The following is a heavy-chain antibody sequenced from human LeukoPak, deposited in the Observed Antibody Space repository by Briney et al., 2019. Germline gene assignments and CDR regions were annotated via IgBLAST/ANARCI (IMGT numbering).Heavy chain of an antibody. CDR1: GGSFSGYS. V-gene: IGHV4-34*01. CDR2: IIHSGST. Sequence: NASETLSLTCAVNGGSFSGYSWSWIRQSPGKGLEWIADIIHSGSTNYNPSLKSRVTISLDTSRNQFSLKLTSVTAADTAVYYCARGQTELGTAYYYYMDVWGKGTTVTVSS. D-gene: IGHD7-27*01. J-gene: IGHJ6*03. CDR3: ARGQTELGTAYYYYMDV.